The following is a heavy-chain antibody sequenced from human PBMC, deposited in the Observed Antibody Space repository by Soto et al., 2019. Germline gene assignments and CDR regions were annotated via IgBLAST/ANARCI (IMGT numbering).Heavy chain of an antibody. CDR3: APGQGIFGVVTHLVGVRQASC. V-gene: IGHV3-23*01. CDR2: IIDSGGST. Sequence: EVQLLESGGGLVQPGGSLRLSCAASGFTFSSYAMSWVRQAPGKGLEWVSAIIDSGGSTYYADSVKGRFTISRDNSKNTRYLQMNSLRAEDTAVYYCAPGQGIFGVVTHLVGVRQASCWGQGTLGTVSS. J-gene: IGHJ4*02. D-gene: IGHD3-3*01. CDR1: GFTFSSYA.